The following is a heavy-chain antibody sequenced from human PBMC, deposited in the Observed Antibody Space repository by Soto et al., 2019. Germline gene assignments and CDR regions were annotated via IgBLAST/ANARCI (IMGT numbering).Heavy chain of an antibody. CDR1: GDSMSNYY. CDR3: ARGDHYDSSGPFDP. J-gene: IGHJ5*02. V-gene: IGHV4-59*01. D-gene: IGHD3-22*01. CDR2: VFYSGYT. Sequence: SETLSLTCTVSGDSMSNYYWYWIRQPPGKGLECIGYVFYSGYTNYAPSFKSRVTMSVDASKNQFSLKLSSLTAADTAVYYCARGDHYDSSGPFDPWGQGTLVT.